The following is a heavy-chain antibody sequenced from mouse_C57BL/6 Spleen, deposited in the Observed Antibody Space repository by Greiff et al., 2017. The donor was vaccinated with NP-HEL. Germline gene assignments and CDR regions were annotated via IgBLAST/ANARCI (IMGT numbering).Heavy chain of an antibody. CDR3: ARYWDGFAY. D-gene: IGHD4-1*01. V-gene: IGHV1-82*01. J-gene: IGHJ3*01. Sequence: VKLMESGPELVKPGASVKISCKASGYAFSSSWMNWVKQRPGKGLEWIGRIYPGDGDTNYNGKFKGKATLTADKSSSTAYMQLSSLTSEDSAVYFCARYWDGFAYWGQGTLVTVSA. CDR1: GYAFSSSW. CDR2: IYPGDGDT.